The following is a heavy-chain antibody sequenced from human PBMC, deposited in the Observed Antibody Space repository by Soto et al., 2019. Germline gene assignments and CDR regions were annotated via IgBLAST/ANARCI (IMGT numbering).Heavy chain of an antibody. CDR2: INPNSGGT. CDR1: GYTFTGYY. J-gene: IGHJ6*03. Sequence: ASVKVSCKASGYTFTGYYMHWVRQAPGQGLEWMGWINPNSGGTNYAQKFQGWVTMTRDTSISTAYMELSRLRSDDTAVYYCARGMVRGVRHYYYYYMDVWGKGTTVTVSS. D-gene: IGHD3-10*01. CDR3: ARGMVRGVRHYYYYYMDV. V-gene: IGHV1-2*04.